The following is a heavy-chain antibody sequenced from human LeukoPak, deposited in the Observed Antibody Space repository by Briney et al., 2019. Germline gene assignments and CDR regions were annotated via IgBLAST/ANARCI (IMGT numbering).Heavy chain of an antibody. CDR2: ISNSSSTI. D-gene: IGHD3-10*01. V-gene: IGHV3-48*02. CDR3: ARDGRVHYYGLGHDAFDI. J-gene: IGHJ3*02. CDR1: GSIISSYY. Sequence: SLLLCSASSGSIISSYYMCWLRHPPPGVLEWGSYISNSSSTIYYKESVKGRFTIYGDNAKNSLYLQMNSLRDEDTAVYYCARDGRVHYYGLGHDAFDIWGQGTMVTVSS.